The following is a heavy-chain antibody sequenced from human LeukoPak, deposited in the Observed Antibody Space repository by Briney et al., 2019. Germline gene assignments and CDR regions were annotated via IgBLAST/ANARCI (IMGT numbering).Heavy chain of an antibody. D-gene: IGHD5-12*01. CDR1: GFTFSTSW. V-gene: IGHV3-7*03. Sequence: PGGSLRLSCAASGFTFSTSWMSWVRQVPGKGLEWVANIKKDGSETYYVDSVKGRFTISRDNAKNSLYLQMNSLRAEDTAMYYCARGRYSGTTYYDYWGQGTLVTVSS. J-gene: IGHJ4*02. CDR2: IKKDGSET. CDR3: ARGRYSGTTYYDY.